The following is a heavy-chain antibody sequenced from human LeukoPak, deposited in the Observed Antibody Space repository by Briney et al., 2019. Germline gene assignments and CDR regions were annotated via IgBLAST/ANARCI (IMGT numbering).Heavy chain of an antibody. V-gene: IGHV3-9*03. Sequence: GGSLRLSCAASGFTFSSYSMNWVRQAPGKGLEWVSGISWNSGSIGYADSVKGRFTISRDNAKNSLYLQMNSLRAEDMALYYCAKEARYNWKGGRYFDYWGQGTLVTVSS. CDR1: GFTFSSYS. J-gene: IGHJ4*02. D-gene: IGHD1-20*01. CDR2: ISWNSGSI. CDR3: AKEARYNWKGGRYFDY.